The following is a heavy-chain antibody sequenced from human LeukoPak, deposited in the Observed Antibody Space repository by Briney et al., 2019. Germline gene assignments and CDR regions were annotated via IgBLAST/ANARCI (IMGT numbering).Heavy chain of an antibody. J-gene: IGHJ5*02. D-gene: IGHD5-24*01. V-gene: IGHV3-7*05. Sequence: PGGSLRLSCAASGFTFGNYWMNWVGQAPGKGLEWVANMKPDGSEKNYVASVKGRFTISRDNAENSLFLQMNSLRADDTAVYYCAREDGSVHHWGQGTLVTVSS. CDR3: AREDGSVHH. CDR1: GFTFGNYW. CDR2: MKPDGSEK.